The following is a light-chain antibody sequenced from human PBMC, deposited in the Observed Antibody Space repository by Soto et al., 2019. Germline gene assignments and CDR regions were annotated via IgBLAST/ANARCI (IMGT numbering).Light chain of an antibody. J-gene: IGLJ1*01. CDR3: SSLTGSSTLHV. V-gene: IGLV2-14*03. Sequence: QSALTQPASVSGSPGQSITISCTGTSNDVGSYNYVSWYQHHPGKAPKLMIYDVNNRPSGVSNRFSGSKSGNTASLTISGLQAEDEADYYCSSLTGSSTLHVFGSGTKLTVL. CDR2: DVN. CDR1: SNDVGSYNY.